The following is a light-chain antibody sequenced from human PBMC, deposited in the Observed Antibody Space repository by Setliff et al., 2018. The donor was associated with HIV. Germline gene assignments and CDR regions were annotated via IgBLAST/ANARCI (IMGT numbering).Light chain of an antibody. CDR1: TSNIGSNS. CDR3: SSYAGSNDLV. CDR2: DNS. Sequence: QPALTQTPSVSAAPRQRVTISCSGVTSNIGSNSLSWYRQSPGTAPKLLIFDNSKRASGIPNRFSGSKSGNTASLTVSGLQAEDEADYYCSSYAGSNDLVFGGGTKVTVL. J-gene: IGLJ2*01. V-gene: IGLV1-51*01.